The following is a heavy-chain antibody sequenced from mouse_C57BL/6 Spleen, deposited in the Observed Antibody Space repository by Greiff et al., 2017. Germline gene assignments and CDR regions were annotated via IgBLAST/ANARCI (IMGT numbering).Heavy chain of an antibody. Sequence: QVQLQQSGAELVKPGASVKLSCKASGYTFTEYTIHWVKQRSGQGLEWIGWFYPGSGSIKYNEKFKDKATLTADKSSITVYMELSRLTSEVSAVYFCARHEKSYDYKRGYAMDYWGQGTSVTVSS. CDR3: ARHEKSYDYKRGYAMDY. D-gene: IGHD2-4*01. V-gene: IGHV1-62-2*01. J-gene: IGHJ4*01. CDR2: FYPGSGSI. CDR1: GYTFTEYT.